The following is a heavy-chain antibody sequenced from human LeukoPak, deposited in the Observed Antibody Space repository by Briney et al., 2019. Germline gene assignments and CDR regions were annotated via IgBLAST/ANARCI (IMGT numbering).Heavy chain of an antibody. CDR3: AKTRLQLWVVVAATDFDY. J-gene: IGHJ4*02. CDR2: ISGSGGST. CDR1: GFTFSSYA. D-gene: IGHD2-15*01. V-gene: IGHV3-23*01. Sequence: PGASLRLSCAASGFTFSSYAMSWVRQAPGKGLEWVSAISGSGGSTYYADSVKGRFTISRDNSKNTLYLQMNSLRAEDTAVYYCAKTRLQLWVVVAATDFDYWGQGTLVTVSS.